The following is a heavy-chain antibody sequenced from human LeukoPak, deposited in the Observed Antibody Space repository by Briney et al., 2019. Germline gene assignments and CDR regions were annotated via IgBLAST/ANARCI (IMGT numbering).Heavy chain of an antibody. CDR1: GFTLRSYW. CDR2: INSDGSST. Sequence: GGSLRLSCAASGFTLRSYWMHWVRHAPGTGLVWVSHINSDGSSTNYADYVKGRFTISRDNAKNTLYLHMNSLRAEDSAVYFCASSASLGTLTFAYWGQGTLVTVSS. J-gene: IGHJ4*02. CDR3: ASSASLGTLTFAY. V-gene: IGHV3-74*01. D-gene: IGHD1-26*01.